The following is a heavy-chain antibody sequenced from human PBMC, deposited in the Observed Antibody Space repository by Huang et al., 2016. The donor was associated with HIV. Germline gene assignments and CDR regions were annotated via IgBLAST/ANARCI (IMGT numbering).Heavy chain of an antibody. CDR2: IGGNRGDM. D-gene: IGHD2-8*01. Sequence: EVQLVESGGGLVQPGWSLRLSCAAAGFAFAQYAVHLVRQSPGKGLCGVSGIGGNRGDMADAASVRGRFVISRDNAKKSLYLKMNGLRFEDTALYFCVIMDDYFDYWGQGVLVGVSS. V-gene: IGHV3-9*01. CDR1: GFAFAQYA. J-gene: IGHJ4*02. CDR3: VIMDDYFDY.